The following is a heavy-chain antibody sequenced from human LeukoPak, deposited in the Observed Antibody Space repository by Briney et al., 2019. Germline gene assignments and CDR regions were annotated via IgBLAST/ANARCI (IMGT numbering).Heavy chain of an antibody. V-gene: IGHV3-73*01. J-gene: IGHJ6*03. CDR1: GFTSSGSA. CDR3: AKERRGFYMDA. CDR2: IRSKANSYAT. Sequence: PGGSLRLSCAASGFTSSGSAMHWVRQASGKGLEWVGRIRSKANSYATAYAALVKGRFTISRDDSKNTAYLQMNSLRPEDTAVYYCAKERRGFYMDAWGTGTTVTISS. D-gene: IGHD1-1*01.